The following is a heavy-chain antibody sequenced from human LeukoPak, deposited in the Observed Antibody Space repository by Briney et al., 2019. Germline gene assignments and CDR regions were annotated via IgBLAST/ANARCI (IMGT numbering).Heavy chain of an antibody. CDR3: LSSTGGL. CDR2: IYYSGST. CDR1: GGSISSSSYY. D-gene: IGHD2-2*01. Sequence: PSETLSLTCIVSGGSISSSSYYWGWIRQPPGKGLEWIGSIYYSGSTYYNPSLKSRVTISVDTSKNQFSLKLSSVTAADTAVYYCLSSTGGLWGQGTLVTVSS. J-gene: IGHJ4*02. V-gene: IGHV4-39*01.